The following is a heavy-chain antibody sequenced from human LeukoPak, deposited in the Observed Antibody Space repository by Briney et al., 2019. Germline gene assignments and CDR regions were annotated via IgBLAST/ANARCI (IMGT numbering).Heavy chain of an antibody. D-gene: IGHD3-10*01. V-gene: IGHV4-34*01. CDR1: GGSFSGYY. CDR3: ARRHLTGGFYGSGSYEDY. J-gene: IGHJ4*02. CDR2: INHSGST. Sequence: PSETLSLTCAVYGGSFSGYYWSWIRQPPGKGLEWIGEINHSGSTNYNPSLKSRVTISVDTSKNQFSLKLSSVTAADTAVYYCARRHLTGGFYGSGSYEDYWGQGTLVTVSS.